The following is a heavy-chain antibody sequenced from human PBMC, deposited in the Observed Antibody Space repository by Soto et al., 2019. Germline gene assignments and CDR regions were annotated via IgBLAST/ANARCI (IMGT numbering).Heavy chain of an antibody. Sequence: VKVSCKASGYTFTSYGISWVRQAPGQGLEWMGWISAYNGNTNYAQKLQGRVTMTTDTSTSTAYMELRSLRSDDTAVYYCARDGSGSYYLGSFDYWGQGTLVTVSS. V-gene: IGHV1-18*01. D-gene: IGHD3-10*01. CDR3: ARDGSGSYYLGSFDY. CDR2: ISAYNGNT. J-gene: IGHJ4*02. CDR1: GYTFTSYG.